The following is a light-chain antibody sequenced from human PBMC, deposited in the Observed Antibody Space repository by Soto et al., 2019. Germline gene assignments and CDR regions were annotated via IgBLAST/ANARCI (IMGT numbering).Light chain of an antibody. J-gene: IGKJ1*01. CDR1: QNISTS. CDR3: QQYNRYSPWT. Sequence: DIQLTQYPSTLSATVGGSVNTTCRASQNISTSLAGYPHKPGKAPKPLMFDVSNRESRVPSRFSGSGSGTEFTLTISSLQPDDFATYYCQQYNRYSPWTFGQGTKVDIK. CDR2: DVS. V-gene: IGKV1-5*01.